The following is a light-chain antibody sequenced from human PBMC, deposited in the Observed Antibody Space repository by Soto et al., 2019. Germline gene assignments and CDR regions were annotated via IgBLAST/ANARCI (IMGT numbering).Light chain of an antibody. CDR2: GAS. Sequence: EIVMTQSPATLSVSPGERATLSCRARQSVGSNLAWYQQKPGQAPRLLIYGASTRAAGIPARFSGSGSGTEFTLIISSLQSEESAVYFCQQYNTRWTFGPGTKVDIK. J-gene: IGKJ1*01. CDR1: QSVGSN. V-gene: IGKV3-15*01. CDR3: QQYNTRWT.